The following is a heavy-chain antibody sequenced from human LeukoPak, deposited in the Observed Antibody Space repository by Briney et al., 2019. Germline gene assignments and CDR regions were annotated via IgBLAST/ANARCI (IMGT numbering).Heavy chain of an antibody. CDR1: GFTFSSYS. Sequence: GGSLRLSCAASGFTFSSYSMNRVRQAPGKGLEWVSYISSSSSTIYYADSVKGRFTISRDNAKNSLYLQMNSLRAEDTAVYYCARARPRGPYDYVWGSHDYWGQGTLVTVSS. CDR2: ISSSSSTI. V-gene: IGHV3-48*01. J-gene: IGHJ4*02. CDR3: ARARPRGPYDYVWGSHDY. D-gene: IGHD3-16*01.